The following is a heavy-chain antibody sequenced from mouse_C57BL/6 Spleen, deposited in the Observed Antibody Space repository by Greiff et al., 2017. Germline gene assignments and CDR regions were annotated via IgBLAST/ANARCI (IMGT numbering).Heavy chain of an antibody. V-gene: IGHV1-80*01. CDR2: IYPGDGDT. D-gene: IGHD1-1*01. Sequence: VQLVESGAELVKPGASVKISCKASGYAFSSYWMNWVKQRPGKGLEWIGQIYPGDGDTNYNGKFKGKATLTADKSSSTAYMQLSSLTSEDSAVYFCARGSYYGTPYAMDYWGQGTSVTVSS. CDR3: ARGSYYGTPYAMDY. CDR1: GYAFSSYW. J-gene: IGHJ4*01.